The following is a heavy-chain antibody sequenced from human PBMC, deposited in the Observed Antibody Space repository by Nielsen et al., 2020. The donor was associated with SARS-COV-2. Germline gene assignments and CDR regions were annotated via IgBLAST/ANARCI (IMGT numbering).Heavy chain of an antibody. Sequence: KISCKGSGYSFTRYWIGWMRQKPGKGLEWMGIIYPGDYDTRYSPSFQGQVTISADRSISTAYLQWNSLKASDTAMFYCARRGIPTTGGAFDIWGQGTMVTVSS. CDR2: IYPGDYDT. CDR3: ARRGIPTTGGAFDI. V-gene: IGHV5-51*01. CDR1: GYSFTRYW. J-gene: IGHJ3*02. D-gene: IGHD4-17*01.